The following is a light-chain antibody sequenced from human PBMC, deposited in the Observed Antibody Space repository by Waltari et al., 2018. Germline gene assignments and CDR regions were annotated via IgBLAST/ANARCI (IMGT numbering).Light chain of an antibody. CDR1: SSNIGSNY. CDR2: RKN. CDR3: AAWDGSLSGYV. J-gene: IGLJ1*01. V-gene: IGLV1-47*01. Sequence: QSVLTQPPSASGTPGQRVTISCSGSSSNIGSNYVYWYQQIPGTAPKLLIYRKNLRPAGVPDRFSVSKSGTSASLAISGLRSEDEADYYCAAWDGSLSGYVFGTGTKVTVL.